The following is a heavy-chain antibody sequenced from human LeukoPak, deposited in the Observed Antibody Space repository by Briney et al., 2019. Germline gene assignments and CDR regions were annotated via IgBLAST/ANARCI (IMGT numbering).Heavy chain of an antibody. CDR2: VNSDGSST. Sequence: GGSLRLSCAASGFRFTSHWMHWVRQAPGKGLVWVSRVNSDGSSTIYADSVKGRFTISRDNAKNTVFLQMNSLRDGDTAVYYCTRGGSPPEALGDTLDIWGQGTVVTVSS. CDR1: GFRFTSHW. D-gene: IGHD1-26*01. CDR3: TRGGSPPEALGDTLDI. J-gene: IGHJ3*02. V-gene: IGHV3-74*01.